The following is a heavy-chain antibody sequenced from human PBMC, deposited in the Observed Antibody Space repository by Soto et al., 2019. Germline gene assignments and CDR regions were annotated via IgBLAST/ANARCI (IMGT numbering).Heavy chain of an antibody. Sequence: EVQLGQSGAEVKKSGESLKISCKGSGYSFTNYWIGWVRQMPAKGLEWMGIIYPGDSETRYSPSFQGQVTISVDKSISTTYLQWSSLKASDTAVYYCAKSVLQWLANDAFDIWGQGTMVTVSS. J-gene: IGHJ3*02. CDR3: AKSVLQWLANDAFDI. CDR1: GYSFTNYW. V-gene: IGHV5-51*01. D-gene: IGHD6-19*01. CDR2: IYPGDSET.